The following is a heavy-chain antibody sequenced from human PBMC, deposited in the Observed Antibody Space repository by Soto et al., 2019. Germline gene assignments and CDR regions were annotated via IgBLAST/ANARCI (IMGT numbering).Heavy chain of an antibody. V-gene: IGHV3-33*01. CDR1: GFTFSNYG. D-gene: IGHD6-13*01. CDR3: ARVGGSSWYIDY. Sequence: QVQLVESGGGVVQPGRSLRLSCATSGFTFSNYGMHWVRQAPGKGLEWVAVIWYDGRNKYYADSVKGRFTISRDNSKKSLYLQMNRLKDEDTAVYYCARVGGSSWYIDYWGQGTLVTVSS. CDR2: IWYDGRNK. J-gene: IGHJ4*02.